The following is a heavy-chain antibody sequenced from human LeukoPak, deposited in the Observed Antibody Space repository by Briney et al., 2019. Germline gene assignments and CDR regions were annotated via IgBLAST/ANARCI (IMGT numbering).Heavy chain of an antibody. D-gene: IGHD3-3*01. CDR3: ARNVFWSGYSDWFDP. CDR1: GGSISNYY. V-gene: IGHV4-59*01. CDR2: IYYSGRT. J-gene: IGHJ5*02. Sequence: SETLSLTCTVSGGSISNYYWSWIRQPPGKGLEWIGYIYYSGRTNYNPSLRSRITISIDTSKSQFSLKLSSVTAADTAVYYCARNVFWSGYSDWFDPWGQGTLVTVSS.